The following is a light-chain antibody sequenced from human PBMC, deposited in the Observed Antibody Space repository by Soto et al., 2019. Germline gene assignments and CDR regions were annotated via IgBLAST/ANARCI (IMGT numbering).Light chain of an antibody. CDR2: GNN. V-gene: IGLV1-40*01. CDR3: QSYDSTLSARYV. J-gene: IGLJ1*01. CDR1: SSNIGANYD. Sequence: QSVLTQPPSVSGAPGQRVTISCTGSSSNIGANYDVHWYQHRPGTAPKLLIFGNNNRPSGVPARFSGSKSGTSASLAITGLQAEDEGDYYCQSYDSTLSARYVFGTGTKVTVL.